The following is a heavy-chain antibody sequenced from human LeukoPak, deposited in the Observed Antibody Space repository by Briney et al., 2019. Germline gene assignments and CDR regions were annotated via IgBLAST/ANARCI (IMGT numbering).Heavy chain of an antibody. J-gene: IGHJ4*02. CDR1: GYTFTNYY. D-gene: IGHD2-15*01. CDR3: ARVYCSGGRCYDSGGDY. V-gene: IGHV1-46*01. CDR2: INPSGGST. Sequence: GASVKVSCKASGYTFTNYYMHWVRQAPGQGLEWVGIINPSGGSTSCARKFQGRVTVTRDTSTSTVYMELRSLRSEDTAVYYCARVYCSGGRCYDSGGDYWGQGTLVTVSS.